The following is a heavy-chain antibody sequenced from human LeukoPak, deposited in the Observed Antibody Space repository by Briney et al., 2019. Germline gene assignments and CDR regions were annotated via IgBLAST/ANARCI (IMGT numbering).Heavy chain of an antibody. CDR1: GGSFIGYY. D-gene: IGHD3-10*01. J-gene: IGHJ4*02. CDR3: ARGTPPLLWFGESYYFDY. CDR2: INHSGST. Sequence: SETLSLTCAVYGGSFIGYYWSWIRQPPGKGREWMGEINHSGSTNYNPSLKSRVTISVDTSKNQFSLKLSSVTAADTAVYYCARGTPPLLWFGESYYFDYWGPGTLVTVSS. V-gene: IGHV4-34*01.